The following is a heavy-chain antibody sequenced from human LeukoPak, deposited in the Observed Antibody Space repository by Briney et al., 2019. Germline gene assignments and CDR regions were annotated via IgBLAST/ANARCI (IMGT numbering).Heavy chain of an antibody. J-gene: IGHJ5*02. D-gene: IGHD5-24*01. CDR2: IYYSGST. Sequence: SEPLSLTCNVSGGSISSYYWSWIRQHPGKGLEWIGYIYYSGSTYYNPSLKSRVTISVDTSKNQFSLKLSSVTAADTAVYYCAGDQREAWFDPWGQGTLVTVSS. CDR1: GGSISSYY. CDR3: AGDQREAWFDP. V-gene: IGHV4-59*06.